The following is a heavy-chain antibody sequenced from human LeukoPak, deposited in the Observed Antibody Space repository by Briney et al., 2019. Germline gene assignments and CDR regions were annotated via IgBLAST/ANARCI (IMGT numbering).Heavy chain of an antibody. D-gene: IGHD6-13*01. J-gene: IGHJ5*02. CDR3: ARAIAAAEGFDP. Sequence: ASVKASCKASGYTFTSYYMHWVRQAPGQGLEWMGWINPNSGGTNYAQKFQGRVTMTRDTSISTAYMELSRLRSDDTAVYYCARAIAAAEGFDPWGQGTLVTVSS. V-gene: IGHV1-2*02. CDR1: GYTFTSYY. CDR2: INPNSGGT.